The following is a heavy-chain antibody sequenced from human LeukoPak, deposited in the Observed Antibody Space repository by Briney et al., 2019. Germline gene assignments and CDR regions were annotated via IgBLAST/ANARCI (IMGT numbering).Heavy chain of an antibody. CDR1: GGSISSYY. J-gene: IGHJ4*02. CDR3: ARDRYYYDSSGYDPYFDY. CDR2: IYTSGST. D-gene: IGHD3-22*01. V-gene: IGHV4-4*07. Sequence: SETLSLTCTVSGGSISSYYWGWIRQPAGKGLEWIGRIYTSGSTNYNPSLKSRVTMSVDTSKNQFSLKLSSVTAADTAVYYCARDRYYYDSSGYDPYFDYWGQGTLVTVSS.